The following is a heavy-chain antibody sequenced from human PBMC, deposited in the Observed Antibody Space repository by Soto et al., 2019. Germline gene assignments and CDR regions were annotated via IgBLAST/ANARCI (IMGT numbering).Heavy chain of an antibody. J-gene: IGHJ6*02. V-gene: IGHV3-33*08. CDR2: IWYDGSNK. CDR1: GFTFNTYG. D-gene: IGHD2-15*01. Sequence: QVQLVESGGGVVQPGGSLRLSCTTSGFTFNTYGMHWVRQAPGKGLEWVASIWYDGSNKYYADSVKGRFTISRDNYKNTLYLQMNSLRAEDTALYYCARADCTGAYCYSWPFNYGVDVWGQGTTVTVSS. CDR3: ARADCTGAYCYSWPFNYGVDV.